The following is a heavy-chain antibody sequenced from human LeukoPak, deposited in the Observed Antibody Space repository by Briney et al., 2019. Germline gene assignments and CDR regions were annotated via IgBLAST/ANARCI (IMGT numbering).Heavy chain of an antibody. CDR2: ISGSGGST. D-gene: IGHD3-16*01. J-gene: IGHJ4*02. CDR3: AKDRGPITFAECYFDY. V-gene: IGHV3-23*01. CDR1: GFTFSSYA. Sequence: GGSLRLSCAASGFTFSSYAMSWVRQAPGKGLEWVSAISGSGGSTYYADSVKGRFTISRDNSKNTLYLQMNSLRAEDTAVYYCAKDRGPITFAECYFDYWGQGTLVTVSS.